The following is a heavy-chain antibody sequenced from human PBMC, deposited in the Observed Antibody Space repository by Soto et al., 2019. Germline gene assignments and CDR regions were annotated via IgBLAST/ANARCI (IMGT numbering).Heavy chain of an antibody. Sequence: SETLSLTCTVSGGSISSYYWSWIRQPPGKGLEWIGYIYYSGSTNYNPSLKSRVTISVDTSKNQFSLKLSSVTAADTAVYYCARGGVFGVLYYYYGMDVWGQGTTVTVSS. V-gene: IGHV4-59*01. CDR1: GGSISSYY. D-gene: IGHD3-3*01. CDR3: ARGGVFGVLYYYYGMDV. J-gene: IGHJ6*02. CDR2: IYYSGST.